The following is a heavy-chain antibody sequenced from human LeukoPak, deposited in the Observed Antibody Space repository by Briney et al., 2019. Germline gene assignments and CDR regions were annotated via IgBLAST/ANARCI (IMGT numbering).Heavy chain of an antibody. V-gene: IGHV4-34*01. J-gene: IGHJ4*02. D-gene: IGHD3-22*01. CDR2: INHSGST. Sequence: SETLSLTCAVYGGSFSVYYWSWIRQPPGKGLEWIGEINHSGSTNYNPSLKSRVTISVDTSKNQFSLKLSSVTAADTAVYYCARGRGYYDSSGYYPRGVHNDYWGQGTLVTVSS. CDR1: GGSFSVYY. CDR3: ARGRGYYDSSGYYPRGVHNDY.